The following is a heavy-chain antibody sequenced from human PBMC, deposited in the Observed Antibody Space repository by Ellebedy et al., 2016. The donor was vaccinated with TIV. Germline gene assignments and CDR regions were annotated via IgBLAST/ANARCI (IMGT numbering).Heavy chain of an antibody. V-gene: IGHV4-38-2*02. CDR3: ARTDLRYGMDV. D-gene: IGHD3/OR15-3a*01. CDR1: GYSIRSGYY. CDR2: IYHSGST. Sequence: SETLSLXXTVSGYSIRSGYYWAWIRPPPGKGLDWIGNIYHSGSTYYNPSLRSRVTLSLDKSQNQVSLKLSSVTAADTAIYYCARTDLRYGMDVWGQGTTVTVSS. J-gene: IGHJ6*02.